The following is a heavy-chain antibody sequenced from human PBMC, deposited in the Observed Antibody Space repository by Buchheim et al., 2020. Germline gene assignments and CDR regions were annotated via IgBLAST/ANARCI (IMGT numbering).Heavy chain of an antibody. J-gene: IGHJ4*02. V-gene: IGHV3-66*01. CDR3: ARGGSYDSSGYYYLDY. D-gene: IGHD3-22*01. CDR1: GFTVSSNY. Sequence: EVQLVESGGGLVQPGGSLRLSCAASGFTVSSNYMSWVRQAPGKGLEWVSVIYSGGSTYYAVSVKGRFTISRDNSKNKLNLQMNSLRAEDTAVYYCARGGSYDSSGYYYLDYWGQGSL. CDR2: IYSGGST.